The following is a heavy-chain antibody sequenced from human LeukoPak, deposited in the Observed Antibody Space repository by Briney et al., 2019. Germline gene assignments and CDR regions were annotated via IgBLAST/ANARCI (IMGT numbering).Heavy chain of an antibody. CDR3: ARVVPAVIGWFDP. D-gene: IGHD2-2*02. V-gene: IGHV4-61*09. J-gene: IGHJ5*02. Sequence: SETLSLTCTVSGGSISSGSDYWSWIRQPAGEGLEWVGHIWPSGSTNYNPSLKNRVIMAVDKSKNQFSLKLSSVTAADTAVYYCARVVPAVIGWFDPWGQGTLVTVSS. CDR1: GGSISSGSDY. CDR2: IWPSGST.